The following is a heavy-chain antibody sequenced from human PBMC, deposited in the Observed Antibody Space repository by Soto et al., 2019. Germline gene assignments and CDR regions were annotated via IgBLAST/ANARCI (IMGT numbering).Heavy chain of an antibody. Sequence: AASVKVSCKASGGTFSSYAISWVRQAPGQGLEWMGGIIPIFGTANYAQKFQGRVTITADESTSTAYMELSSLRSEDTAVYYCARGEDGYNPVGFDYWGQGTMVTVYS. V-gene: IGHV1-69*13. D-gene: IGHD5-12*01. CDR3: ARGEDGYNPVGFDY. J-gene: IGHJ4*02. CDR1: GGTFSSYA. CDR2: IIPIFGTA.